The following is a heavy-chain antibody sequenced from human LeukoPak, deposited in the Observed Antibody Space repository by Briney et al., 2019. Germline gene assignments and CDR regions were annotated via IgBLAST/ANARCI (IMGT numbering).Heavy chain of an antibody. J-gene: IGHJ5*02. CDR2: IGNNFKT. V-gene: IGHV3-13*01. CDR1: GFTFSAFE. CDR3: ARDLGTDTGYTNRFDL. Sequence: GGSLRPSCTASGFTFSAFEMHWVRQPTGKGLEWVSAIGNNFKTYYLDSVRGRFTISRENAKNSVYLQMNSLRAGDTAVYYCARDLGTDTGYTNRFDLWGRGTLVTVSS. D-gene: IGHD3-9*01.